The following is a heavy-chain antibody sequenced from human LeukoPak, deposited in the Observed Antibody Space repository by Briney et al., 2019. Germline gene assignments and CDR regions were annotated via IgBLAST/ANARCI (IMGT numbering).Heavy chain of an antibody. D-gene: IGHD3-3*01. V-gene: IGHV4-39*07. CDR1: AGSISSSSYY. CDR2: IYYSGST. CDR3: ASAPVELRFLEWLPAPYFDY. J-gene: IGHJ4*02. Sequence: SETLSLTCTVSAGSISSSSYYWGWIRQPPGKGLEWIGSIYYSGSTYYNPSLKSRVTISVDTSKNQFSLKLSSVTAADTAVYYCASAPVELRFLEWLPAPYFDYWGQGTLVTVSS.